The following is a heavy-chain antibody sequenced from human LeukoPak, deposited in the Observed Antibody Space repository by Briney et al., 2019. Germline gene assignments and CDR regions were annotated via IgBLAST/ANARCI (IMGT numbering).Heavy chain of an antibody. Sequence: PGGSLRLSCAASGFTVSSSYMSWVRQAPGKGLEWVSVIYSGGYISYADSVKGRFTISRDNSKNTLHLQMDSLRAEDTAVYYCARQVRGDGRGGFDPWGQGTLVTVSS. J-gene: IGHJ5*02. CDR3: ARQVRGDGRGGFDP. D-gene: IGHD2-21*02. V-gene: IGHV3-53*01. CDR1: GFTVSSSY. CDR2: IYSGGYI.